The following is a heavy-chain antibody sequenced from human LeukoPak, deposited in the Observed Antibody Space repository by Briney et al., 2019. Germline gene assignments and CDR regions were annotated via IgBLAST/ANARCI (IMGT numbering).Heavy chain of an antibody. CDR3: ARGFTYGHPLDY. CDR2: MNPANGNT. J-gene: IGHJ4*02. D-gene: IGHD3-10*01. Sequence: GASVKVSCKASGYTFTSYDINWVRQVTGQRLEWMGWMNPANGNTGYVQNFQGRVTMTRDTSISTAYMELSSLTSEDTAVYYCARGFTYGHPLDYWGQETLVTVSS. V-gene: IGHV1-8*01. CDR1: GYTFTSYD.